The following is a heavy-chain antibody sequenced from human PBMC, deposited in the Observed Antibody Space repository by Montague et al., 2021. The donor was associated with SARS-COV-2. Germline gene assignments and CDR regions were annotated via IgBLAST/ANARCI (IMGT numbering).Heavy chain of an antibody. V-gene: IGHV3-53*01. J-gene: IGHJ5*02. CDR3: ARMAGGNASRPFDL. CDR1: GLSVSSNY. Sequence: SLRLSCAASGLSVSSNYMTWVRQAPGKGLDWVSVIYSGVNTYYADSVRGRFTISRDNSKNILYLQMNRLRVDDTAVYYCARMAGGNASRPFDLWGQGTLVIVSS. CDR2: IYSGVNT. D-gene: IGHD2-15*01.